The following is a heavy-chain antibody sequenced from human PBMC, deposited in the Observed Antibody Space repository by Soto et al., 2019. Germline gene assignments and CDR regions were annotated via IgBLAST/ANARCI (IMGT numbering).Heavy chain of an antibody. CDR1: GGSFSGYY. CDR2: INHSGST. J-gene: IGHJ4*02. V-gene: IGHV4-34*01. CDR3: ARGLGCSSTSFYWDY. D-gene: IGHD2-2*01. Sequence: QVQLQQWGAGLLKPSETLSLTCAVYGGSFSGYYWSWIRQPPGKGLEWIGEINHSGSTNYNPSLKCRVTRSVDTSKNQFSLNLSSVTAADTAVYYCARGLGCSSTSFYWDYWGQGTLVTVSS.